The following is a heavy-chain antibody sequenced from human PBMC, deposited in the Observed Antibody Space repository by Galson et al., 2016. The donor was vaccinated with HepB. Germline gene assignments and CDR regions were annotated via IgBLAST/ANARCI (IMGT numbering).Heavy chain of an antibody. V-gene: IGHV1-69*01. CDR2: IIPVFGTT. Sequence: QSGAEVKKPGESLKISCKASGGTFTSHAINWVRQAPGQGLEWMGGIIPVFGTTNYAQKFQGRVTITADGSTSTAYMELSSLISEDTAVYYCATNVLRYLNWGRGTLVTVSS. J-gene: IGHJ4*02. CDR3: ATNVLRYLN. D-gene: IGHD3-9*01. CDR1: GGTFTSHA.